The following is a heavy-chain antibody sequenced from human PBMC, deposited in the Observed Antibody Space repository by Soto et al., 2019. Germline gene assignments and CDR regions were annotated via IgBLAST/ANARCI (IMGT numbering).Heavy chain of an antibody. CDR1: GYTFTSYA. V-gene: IGHV1-3*01. D-gene: IGHD3-22*01. J-gene: IGHJ5*02. Sequence: GASVKVSCKASGYTFTSYAMHWVRQAPGQRLEWMGWINAGNGNTKYSRKFQGRVTITRDTSASTAYMELSSLRSEDTAVYYCARAARSTMIVVVTEFWFDPWGQGTLVTVLL. CDR3: ARAARSTMIVVVTEFWFDP. CDR2: INAGNGNT.